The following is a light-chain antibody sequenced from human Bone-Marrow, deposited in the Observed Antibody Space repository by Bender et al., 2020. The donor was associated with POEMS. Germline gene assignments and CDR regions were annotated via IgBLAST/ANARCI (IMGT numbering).Light chain of an antibody. J-gene: IGLJ2*01. CDR2: EVT. CDR1: NRGGENFNL. CDR3: CSYAGANTWL. V-gene: IGLV2-23*02. Sequence: APNPPAPPAGASWPAINIPRTGINRGGENFNLFFWDQQKPGQNPQPIFYEVTKRPSGVSNRFSASKSGNTASLTISGLQTEDEAVYYCCSYAGANTWLFGGGTKLTVL.